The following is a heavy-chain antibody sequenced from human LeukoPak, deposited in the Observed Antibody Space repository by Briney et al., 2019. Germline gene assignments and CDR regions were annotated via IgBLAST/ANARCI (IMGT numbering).Heavy chain of an antibody. V-gene: IGHV3-21*01. D-gene: IGHD3-10*01. Sequence: GGSLRLSCAASGFTFNTYNMNWVRQAPGKGLEWVSSISTSSGHIYYADSVKGRFTISRDNSKNTLYLQMNSLRAEDTAVYFCAKVGGSGTSYYYFGMDVWGQGTTVTVSS. J-gene: IGHJ6*02. CDR2: ISTSSGHI. CDR3: AKVGGSGTSYYYFGMDV. CDR1: GFTFNTYN.